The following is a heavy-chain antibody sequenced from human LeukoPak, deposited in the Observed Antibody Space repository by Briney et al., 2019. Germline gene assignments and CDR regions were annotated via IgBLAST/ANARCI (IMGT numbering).Heavy chain of an antibody. V-gene: IGHV3-23*01. CDR3: AQNIAWGAFEH. J-gene: IGHJ4*02. D-gene: IGHD2/OR15-2a*01. Sequence: GGSLRLSCAASGFTFSSYAMSWVRQAPGKGLERVSAISGSGGSTYYADSVKGRFTISRDDSKNTLALQMNSLRVEDTALYYCAQNIAWGAFEHWGQGTLVTVSS. CDR2: ISGSGGST. CDR1: GFTFSSYA.